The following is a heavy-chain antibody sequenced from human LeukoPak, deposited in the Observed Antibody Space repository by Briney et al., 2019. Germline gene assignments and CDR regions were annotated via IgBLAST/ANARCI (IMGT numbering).Heavy chain of an antibody. CDR3: AKDQGGSSWYSS. D-gene: IGHD6-13*01. CDR1: GFTFSSYS. J-gene: IGHJ5*02. CDR2: ISSSSTI. Sequence: GGSLRLSCAASGFTFSSYSMNWVRQAPGKGLEWVSYISSSSTIYYADSVKGRFTISRDNSKNTLYLQMNSLRAEDTAVYYCAKDQGGSSWYSSWGQGTLVTVSS. V-gene: IGHV3-48*01.